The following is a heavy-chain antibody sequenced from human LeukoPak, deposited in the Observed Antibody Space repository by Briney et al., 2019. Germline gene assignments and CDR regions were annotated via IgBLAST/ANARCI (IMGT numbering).Heavy chain of an antibody. CDR2: INSNSGGT. CDR1: GYTFAGYY. V-gene: IGHV1-2*02. D-gene: IGHD1-1*01. J-gene: IGHJ4*02. Sequence: ASVKVSCKASGYTFAGYYMHWVRQAPGQGLEWMGWINSNSGGTNYAQKFQGRVTMTRDTSISTAYMELSRLRSDDTAVYYCARDTLEPHDGGYWGQGTLVTVSS. CDR3: ARDTLEPHDGGY.